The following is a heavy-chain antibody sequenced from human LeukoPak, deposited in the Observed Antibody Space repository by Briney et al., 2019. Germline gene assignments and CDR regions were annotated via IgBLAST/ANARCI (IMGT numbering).Heavy chain of an antibody. Sequence: ASVKVSCKASGYTFTSYVVSWVRQPPGQGLEWMAWTSTYSNHANYAQSFQGRVTMTTDASTSTVYMELGSLRSDDTAVYYCARRRGGYTGVDYWGQGTLVTVSS. CDR1: GYTFTSYV. CDR2: TSTYSNHA. V-gene: IGHV1-18*01. CDR3: ARRRGGYTGVDY. D-gene: IGHD3-16*01. J-gene: IGHJ4*02.